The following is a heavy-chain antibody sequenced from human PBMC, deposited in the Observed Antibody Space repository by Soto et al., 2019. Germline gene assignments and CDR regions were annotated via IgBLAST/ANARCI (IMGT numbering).Heavy chain of an antibody. V-gene: IGHV3-23*01. J-gene: IGHJ4*02. CDR2: ISGRGEST. CDR3: AKDSDGTHWDY. D-gene: IGHD1-1*01. Sequence: EIQLLESGGGLVHPGGYLRLSCAASGFTFRNYATSWVRQAPGKGLEWVSTISGRGESTSYADSVKGRLTISRDKSKNTLYLQMNSLRAEDTAVYYCAKDSDGTHWDYWGQGTRVTVSS. CDR1: GFTFRNYA.